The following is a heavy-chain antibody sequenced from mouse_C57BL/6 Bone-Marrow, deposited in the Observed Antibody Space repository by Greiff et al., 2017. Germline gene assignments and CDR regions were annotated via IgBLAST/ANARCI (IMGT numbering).Heavy chain of an antibody. CDR2: IYPGSGST. J-gene: IGHJ2*01. CDR1: GYTFTSYW. CDR3: ARGITTVVAHFDY. V-gene: IGHV1-55*01. D-gene: IGHD1-1*01. Sequence: QVQLQQSGAELVKPGASVKMSCKASGYTFTSYWITWVKQRPGQGLEWIGDIYPGSGSTNYNEKFKSKATLTVDTSSSTAYMQLSSLTSEDSAVYYCARGITTVVAHFDYWGQGTTLTVSS.